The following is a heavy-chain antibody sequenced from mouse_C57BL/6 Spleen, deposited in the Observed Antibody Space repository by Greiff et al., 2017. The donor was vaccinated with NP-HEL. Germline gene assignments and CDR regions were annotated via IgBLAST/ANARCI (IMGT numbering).Heavy chain of an antibody. Sequence: EVQLQQSGPVLVKPGASVKMSCKASGYTFTDYYMNWVKQSHGKSLEWIGVINPYNGGTSYNQKFKGKATLTVDKSSSTAYMELNSLTSEDSAVYYCARGGDGDSEFFDYWGQGTTLTVSS. D-gene: IGHD2-13*01. CDR3: ARGGDGDSEFFDY. CDR1: GYTFTDYY. V-gene: IGHV1-19*01. CDR2: INPYNGGT. J-gene: IGHJ2*01.